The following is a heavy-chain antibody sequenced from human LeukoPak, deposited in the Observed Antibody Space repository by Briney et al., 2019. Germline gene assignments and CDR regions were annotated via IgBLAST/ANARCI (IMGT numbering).Heavy chain of an antibody. CDR1: GGSISTTNYY. D-gene: IGHD3-10*01. J-gene: IGHJ3*02. Sequence: PSETLSLTCTVSGGSISTTNYYWGWVRQPPGKGLEWIGNIFYSGSTYYSPPLKSRLTISLDTSRNQFSLRLNSVTAADTAVYYCAKSNGYGLVDIWDQGTMVTVSS. CDR3: AKSNGYGLVDI. CDR2: IFYSGST. V-gene: IGHV4-39*07.